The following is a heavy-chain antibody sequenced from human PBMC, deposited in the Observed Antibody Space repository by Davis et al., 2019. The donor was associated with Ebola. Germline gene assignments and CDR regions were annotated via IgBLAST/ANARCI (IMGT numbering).Heavy chain of an antibody. D-gene: IGHD6-19*01. Sequence: PGGSLRLSCAASGFTFRDYWMHWVRQATGKGPEWVSRISHDGRNIGYADFVKGRFTISRDNTRNTLYVKLNSLGADDTDLYYCASSVWPHTLAHWGQGTPVTVSS. CDR1: GFTFRDYW. J-gene: IGHJ4*02. CDR2: ISHDGRNI. V-gene: IGHV3-74*01. CDR3: ASSVWPHTLAH.